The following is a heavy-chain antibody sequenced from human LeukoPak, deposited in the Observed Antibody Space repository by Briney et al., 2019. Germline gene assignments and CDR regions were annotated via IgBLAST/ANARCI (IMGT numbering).Heavy chain of an antibody. V-gene: IGHV3-48*01. CDR2: ISSSSSTR. CDR3: ARAGFTFSDYFGSFFDY. Sequence: PGGSLRLSCAASGFTFSSYSMNWVRQAPGKGLEWVSHISSSSSTRYYADSVKGRFTLSRDSAKNSLYLQMNGLRAEDTAVYYCARAGFTFSDYFGSFFDYWGQGTLVTVSS. CDR1: GFTFSSYS. J-gene: IGHJ4*02. D-gene: IGHD3-10*01.